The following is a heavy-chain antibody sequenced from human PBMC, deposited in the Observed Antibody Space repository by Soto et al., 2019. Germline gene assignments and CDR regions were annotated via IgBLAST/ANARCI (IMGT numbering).Heavy chain of an antibody. Sequence: QVQLVQSGAEVKKPGASLKVSCKASGYTFSGYYMHWVRQAPGQGLEWMGWINPNSGATSYAQKFQGRVTMTRATSISAAYMEFSRLRSDDTAVYFCGSAKNMIRGARETYYALDVWGQGTTVTVSS. V-gene: IGHV1-2*02. CDR1: GYTFSGYY. CDR3: GSAKNMIRGARETYYALDV. D-gene: IGHD3-10*01. CDR2: INPNSGAT. J-gene: IGHJ6*02.